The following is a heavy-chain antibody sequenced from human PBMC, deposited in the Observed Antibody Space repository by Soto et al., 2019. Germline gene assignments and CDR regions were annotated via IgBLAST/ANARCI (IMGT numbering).Heavy chain of an antibody. V-gene: IGHV1-24*01. CDR1: GYTLTELS. D-gene: IGHD6-13*01. CDR3: AGDKMVAAAGRGLVSYYYYGMDV. Sequence: ASVKVSCKVSGYTLTELSMHWVRQAPGKGLEWMGGFDPEDGETIYAQKFQGRVTMTEDTSTDTAYMELSSLRSEDTAVYYCAGDKMVAAAGRGLVSYYYYGMDVWGQGTTVTVSS. CDR2: FDPEDGET. J-gene: IGHJ6*02.